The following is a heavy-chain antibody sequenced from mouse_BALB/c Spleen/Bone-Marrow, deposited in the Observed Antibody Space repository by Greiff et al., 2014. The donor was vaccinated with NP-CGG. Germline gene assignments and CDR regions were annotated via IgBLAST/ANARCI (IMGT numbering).Heavy chain of an antibody. CDR1: GFNIKDTY. V-gene: IGHV14-3*02. J-gene: IGHJ4*01. Sequence: EVKLMESGAELVKPGASVKLSCTASGFNIKDTYMHWVKQRPEQGLEWNGRIDPANGNTKYDPKFQGKATITADTSSNTAYLQLSSLTSEDTAVYYCARASRGAMDYWGQGTSVTVSS. CDR3: ARASRGAMDY. CDR2: IDPANGNT.